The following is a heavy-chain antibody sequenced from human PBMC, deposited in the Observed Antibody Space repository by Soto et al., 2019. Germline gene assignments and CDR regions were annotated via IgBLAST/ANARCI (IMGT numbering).Heavy chain of an antibody. CDR2: IFYGGHT. V-gene: IGHV4-59*01. D-gene: IGHD6-19*01. CDR1: GDFLTTYY. J-gene: IGHJ4*02. Sequence: SETLSLTCDVSGDFLTTYYWNWIRQSPGKGLEWIGYIFYGGHTNYNPSLRGRATISVDTSKNQFSLKLSSVTAADTAVYYCVRSPQYSSGWNGGFDYWGQGTLVTVSS. CDR3: VRSPQYSSGWNGGFDY.